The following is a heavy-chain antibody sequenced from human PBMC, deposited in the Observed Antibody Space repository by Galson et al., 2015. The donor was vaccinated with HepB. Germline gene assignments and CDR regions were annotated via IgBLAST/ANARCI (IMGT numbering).Heavy chain of an antibody. CDR1: GYTFTSYG. CDR2: ISAYNGNT. CDR3: ARDRGSLEWLLMDAFDI. D-gene: IGHD3-3*01. J-gene: IGHJ3*02. V-gene: IGHV1-18*01. Sequence: SVKVSCKASGYTFTSYGISWVRQAPGQGLEWMGWISAYNGNTNYAQKLQGRVTMTTDTSTSTAYMELRSLRSDDTAVYYCARDRGSLEWLLMDAFDIWGQGTMVTVSS.